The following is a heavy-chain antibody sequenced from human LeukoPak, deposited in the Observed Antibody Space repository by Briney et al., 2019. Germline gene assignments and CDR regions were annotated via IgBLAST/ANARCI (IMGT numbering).Heavy chain of an antibody. CDR3: GGEERGSTYDFWSGPPDY. CDR2: INHSGST. CDR1: GGSFSGYY. J-gene: IGHJ4*02. V-gene: IGHV4-34*01. Sequence: SETLSLPCAVYGGSFSGYYWSWIRQPPGKGLEWIEEINHSGSTNYNPSLKSRVTISVDTSKNQFSLKLSSVTAADTAVYYCGGEERGSTYDFWSGPPDYWGQGTLVTVSS. D-gene: IGHD3-3*01.